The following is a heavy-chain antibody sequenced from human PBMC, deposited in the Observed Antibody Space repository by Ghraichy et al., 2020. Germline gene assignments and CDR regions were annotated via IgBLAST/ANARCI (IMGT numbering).Heavy chain of an antibody. CDR2: IYYSGST. CDR1: GGSISSYY. Sequence: QTISLTCTVSGGSISSYYWSWIRQPPGKGLEWIGYIYYSGSTNYNPSLKSRVTISVDTSKNQFSLKLSSVTAADTAVYYCARQQDYDSSGYYSHFDYWGQGTLVTVSS. J-gene: IGHJ4*02. D-gene: IGHD3-22*01. V-gene: IGHV4-59*08. CDR3: ARQQDYDSSGYYSHFDY.